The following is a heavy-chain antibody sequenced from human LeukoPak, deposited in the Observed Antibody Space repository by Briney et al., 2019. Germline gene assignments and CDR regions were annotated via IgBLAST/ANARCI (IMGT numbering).Heavy chain of an antibody. D-gene: IGHD2-2*03. CDR3: ARVGSQSFDY. Sequence: PGGSLRLSCAASGFTFSSYAMHWVRQAPGKGLEWVAVISYDGSNKYYADSVKGRFTISRDNSKNTLYLQMNSLRAEDTAVYYCARVGSQSFDYWGQGTLVTVSS. V-gene: IGHV3-30-3*01. CDR2: ISYDGSNK. J-gene: IGHJ4*02. CDR1: GFTFSSYA.